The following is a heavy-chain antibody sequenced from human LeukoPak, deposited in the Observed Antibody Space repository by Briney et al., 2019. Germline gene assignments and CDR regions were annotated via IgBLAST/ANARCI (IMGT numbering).Heavy chain of an antibody. V-gene: IGHV1-18*01. CDR1: GYTFTSYG. CDR3: ARDGTLGALDY. Sequence: ASVKVSCKASGYTFTSYGISWVRQAPGQGLEWMGWISPYNGTTNYAQKLQGRVTMTTDTSTSTAYMELRSLRSEDSAVYYCARDGTLGALDYWGQGTLVTVSS. D-gene: IGHD1-26*01. J-gene: IGHJ4*02. CDR2: ISPYNGTT.